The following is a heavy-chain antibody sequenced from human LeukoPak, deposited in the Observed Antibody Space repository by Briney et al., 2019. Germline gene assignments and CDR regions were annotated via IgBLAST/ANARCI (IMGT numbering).Heavy chain of an antibody. CDR3: ARDRTGNNWFDP. CDR2: IYYSGTT. J-gene: IGHJ5*02. Sequence: KPSGTLSLTCTVSGGSISSYYWSWIRQTPGKGLEWIGYIYYSGTTNYNPSLKSRVTISVDTSKNQFSLKLSSVTAADTAVYYCARDRTGNNWFDPWGQGTLVTVSS. CDR1: GGSISSYY. D-gene: IGHD1-1*01. V-gene: IGHV4-59*01.